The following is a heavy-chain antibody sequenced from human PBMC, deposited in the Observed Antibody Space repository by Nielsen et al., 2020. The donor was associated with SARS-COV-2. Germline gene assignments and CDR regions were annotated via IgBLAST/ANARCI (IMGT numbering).Heavy chain of an antibody. Sequence: SETLSLTCTVSGDSITSYYWSWIRQLAGKGRGWNGYFSFNGSPNYNHALKTRVTISLDTSKSQFSLKLTSVTAADTAVYYCARGSDEGLALWGQGTLVTVSS. D-gene: IGHD3-3*01. CDR2: FSFNGSP. J-gene: IGHJ4*02. CDR3: ARGSDEGLAL. V-gene: IGHV4-59*13. CDR1: GDSITSYY.